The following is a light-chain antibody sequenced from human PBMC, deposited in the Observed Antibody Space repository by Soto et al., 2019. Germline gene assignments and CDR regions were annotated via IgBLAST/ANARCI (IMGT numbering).Light chain of an antibody. CDR2: DVT. Sequence: QSVLTQPRSVSGSPGQSVAISCTGTSSDVGGYDYVSWFQHHPGKAPKLMIYDVTKRPSGVPDRFPGSESGNTASLTISGLQAEDEADYYCCSYAGSPYVFGTGTKVTVL. CDR1: SSDVGGYDY. V-gene: IGLV2-11*01. J-gene: IGLJ1*01. CDR3: CSYAGSPYV.